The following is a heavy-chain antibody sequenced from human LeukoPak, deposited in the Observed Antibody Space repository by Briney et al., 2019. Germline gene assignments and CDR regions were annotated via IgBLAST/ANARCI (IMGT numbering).Heavy chain of an antibody. CDR2: ISGSGAST. CDR1: GFTFSTYV. CDR3: ARGGILGYDSGWVFDY. J-gene: IGHJ4*02. V-gene: IGHV3-23*01. D-gene: IGHD6-19*01. Sequence: QAGGSLRLSCAASGFTFSTYVMNWVRQAPGKGLEWVSSISGSGASTYNADSVKGRFTISRDNSKNTLYLQMNSLRAEDTAVYYCARGGILGYDSGWVFDYWGQGTLVTVSS.